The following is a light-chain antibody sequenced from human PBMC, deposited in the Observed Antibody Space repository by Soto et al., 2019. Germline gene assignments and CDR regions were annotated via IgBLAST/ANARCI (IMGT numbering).Light chain of an antibody. Sequence: QSVLTQPASVSGSPGQSITISCTETSSDVGSYNLVSWYQHHPGKAPKLMIYEGSKRPSGVSNRFSGSKSGNTASLTISGLQAEDEADYYCCSYVTYSGVVFGGGTKLTVL. CDR3: CSYVTYSGVV. CDR1: SSDVGSYNL. V-gene: IGLV2-23*01. J-gene: IGLJ2*01. CDR2: EGS.